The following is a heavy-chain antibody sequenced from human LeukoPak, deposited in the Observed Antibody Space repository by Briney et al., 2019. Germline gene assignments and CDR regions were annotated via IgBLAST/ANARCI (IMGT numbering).Heavy chain of an antibody. D-gene: IGHD1-26*01. V-gene: IGHV1-8*03. CDR1: GYTFTSYD. Sequence: ASVKVSCKASGYTFTSYDINWVRQATGQGLEWMGWMNPNSGNTGYAQKFQGRVTITRNTSISTAYMELSSLRSEATAVYYCARYSGSYYYFDYWGQGTLVTVSS. CDR2: MNPNSGNT. CDR3: ARYSGSYYYFDY. J-gene: IGHJ4*02.